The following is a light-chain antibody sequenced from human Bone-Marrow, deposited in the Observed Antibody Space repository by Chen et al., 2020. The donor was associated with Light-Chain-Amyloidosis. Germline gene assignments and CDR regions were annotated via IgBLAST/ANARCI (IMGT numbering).Light chain of an antibody. CDR2: DVS. J-gene: IGLJ3*02. CDR3: SSYTSSSTWV. CDR1: SSDVGGYNY. V-gene: IGLV2-14*01. Sequence: QSALPQPASVSGSPGQSITISCTGTSSDVGGYNYVSWYQQHPGKAPKLMIYDVSNRPSGVSKRFSGSKSGNTASLTISGLQAEDEADYYCSSYTSSSTWVFGGGTKLTVL.